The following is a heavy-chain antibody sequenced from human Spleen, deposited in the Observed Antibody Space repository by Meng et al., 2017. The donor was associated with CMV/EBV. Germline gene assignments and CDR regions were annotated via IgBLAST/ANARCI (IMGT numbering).Heavy chain of an antibody. D-gene: IGHD3-10*01. CDR3: ARSPGGVVGFDP. V-gene: IGHV4-34*04. CDR1: GGSCSGDY. Sequence: VDGGSCSGDYRSGTRQPPGKGRGRMGESNHSGSTNNNPSLKRRGTISIDTAKNQCSLKLGSGTAADTAVYYWARSPGGVVGFDPWGQGTLVTVSS. J-gene: IGHJ5*02. CDR2: SNHSGST.